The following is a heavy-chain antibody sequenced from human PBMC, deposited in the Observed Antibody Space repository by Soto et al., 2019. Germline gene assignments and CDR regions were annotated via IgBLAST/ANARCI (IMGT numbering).Heavy chain of an antibody. CDR3: AGEIGGTGLHL. V-gene: IGHV1-69*12. J-gene: IGHJ5*02. CDR1: GGTFKNYG. Sequence: QVQLVQSGAEVKKPGSSVKVSCRTSGGTFKNYGFSWVRQAPGQGLEWMGGIIPMFGTTNYGQIFQGRLTITADESTSTASMELSSLKHEDTAVYYCAGEIGGTGLHLWFQGTLVTVSS. CDR2: IIPMFGTT. D-gene: IGHD3-9*01.